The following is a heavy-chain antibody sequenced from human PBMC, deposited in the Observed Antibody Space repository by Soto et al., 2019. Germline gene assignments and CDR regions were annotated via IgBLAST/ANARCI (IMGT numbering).Heavy chain of an antibody. J-gene: IGHJ4*02. CDR3: AHSLKADYGDYAPFDY. CDR2: IYWDDDK. Sequence: QITLKESGPTLVKPTQTLTLTCTFSGFSLSTSGVGVGWIRQPPGKALGGLALIYWDDDKRYSPSLKSRLTIPKDTSKNQVVLTMTNMDPVDTATYYCAHSLKADYGDYAPFDYWGQGTLVTVSS. D-gene: IGHD4-17*01. V-gene: IGHV2-5*02. CDR1: GFSLSTSGVG.